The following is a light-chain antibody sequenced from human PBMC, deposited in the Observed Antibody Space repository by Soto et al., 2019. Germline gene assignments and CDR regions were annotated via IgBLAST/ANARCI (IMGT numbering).Light chain of an antibody. CDR2: GPS. V-gene: IGKV3-15*01. CDR1: QSVSNN. Sequence: EIVLTQSPATLSVFPGEKATLSCGASQSVSNNLAWYHKKPGQAPRPLIYGPSTRATGVPASFSGWGSGTEFTLTISSLQSEDSAIYYCQQYSSWPFTFGPGTKVAIE. CDR3: QQYSSWPFT. J-gene: IGKJ3*01.